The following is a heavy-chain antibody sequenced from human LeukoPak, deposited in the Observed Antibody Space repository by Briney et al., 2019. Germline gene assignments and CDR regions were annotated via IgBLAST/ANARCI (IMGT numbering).Heavy chain of an antibody. V-gene: IGHV4-34*01. J-gene: IGHJ4*02. Sequence: PSETLSLTCAVYGRSFSGYYWSWIRQPPGKGLEWIGEINHSGSTNYNPSLKSRVTISVDTSKNQFSLKLSSVTAADTAVYYCARVSARWLHHYFDYWGQGTLVTVSS. D-gene: IGHD5-24*01. CDR1: GRSFSGYY. CDR3: ARVSARWLHHYFDY. CDR2: INHSGST.